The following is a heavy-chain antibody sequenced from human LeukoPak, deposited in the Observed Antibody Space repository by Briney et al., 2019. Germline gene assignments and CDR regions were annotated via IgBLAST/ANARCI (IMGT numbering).Heavy chain of an antibody. CDR3: AKGTVFGVVRSGGLDY. CDR1: EFAFSSYA. CDR2: LSGSGGST. Sequence: GGSLRLSCAASEFAFSSYAMSWVRQAPGKGLEWVSGLSGSGGSTYYADSVKGRFTISRDNSKNTLYLRMNSLRAEDTAVYYCAKGTVFGVVRSGGLDYWGQGTLVTVSS. D-gene: IGHD3-3*01. J-gene: IGHJ4*02. V-gene: IGHV3-23*01.